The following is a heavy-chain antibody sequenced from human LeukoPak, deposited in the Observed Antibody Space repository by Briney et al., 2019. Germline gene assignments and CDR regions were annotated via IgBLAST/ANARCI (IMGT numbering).Heavy chain of an antibody. D-gene: IGHD1-20*01. V-gene: IGHV1-46*01. Sequence: ASVKVSCKASGYTFTIYYIHWVRQAPGQGLEWMGIINPSGGSTNYAQKFQGRVTMTRDTSTSTVYMELSSLRSEDTAVYYCARDLTGTADYWGQGTLVTVSS. CDR2: INPSGGST. J-gene: IGHJ4*02. CDR1: GYTFTIYY. CDR3: ARDLTGTADY.